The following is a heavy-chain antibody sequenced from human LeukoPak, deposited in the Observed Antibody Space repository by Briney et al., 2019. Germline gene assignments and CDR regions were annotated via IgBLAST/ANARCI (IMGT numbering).Heavy chain of an antibody. Sequence: SETLSLTCTVSGGSISSGGYYWSWIRQHPGKGLEWIGYIYHSGSTYYNPSLKSRVTISVDRSKNQFSLKLSSVTAADTAVYYCARARGYSGYGFDYWGQGTLVTVSS. CDR1: GGSISSGGYY. D-gene: IGHD5-12*01. V-gene: IGHV4-30-2*01. CDR3: ARARGYSGYGFDY. J-gene: IGHJ4*02. CDR2: IYHSGST.